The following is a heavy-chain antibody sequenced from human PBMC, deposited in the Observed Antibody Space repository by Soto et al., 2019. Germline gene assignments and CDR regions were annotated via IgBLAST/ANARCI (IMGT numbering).Heavy chain of an antibody. Sequence: PGGSLRLSCAASGFTFSSYWMSWVRQAPGKGLEWVANIKQDGSEKYYVDSVKGRFAISRDNAKNSLYLQMNSLRAEDTAVYYCARDLFHYYDSSGSPYNWFDPWGQGTLVTVS. CDR3: ARDLFHYYDSSGSPYNWFDP. CDR1: GFTFSSYW. J-gene: IGHJ5*02. V-gene: IGHV3-7*01. D-gene: IGHD3-22*01. CDR2: IKQDGSEK.